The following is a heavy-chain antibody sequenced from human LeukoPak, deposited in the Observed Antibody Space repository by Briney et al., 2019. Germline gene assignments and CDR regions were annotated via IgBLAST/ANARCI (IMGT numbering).Heavy chain of an antibody. J-gene: IGHJ3*02. CDR2: ISYDGSNK. D-gene: IGHD3-22*01. Sequence: GGSLRLSCAASGFTFSSYGMHWVRQAPGKGLEWVAVISYDGSNKYYADSVKGRFTISRDNSKNTLYLQMNSLRAEDTAVYYCAKDVGWLGAFDIWGQGTMVTVSS. CDR1: GFTFSSYG. V-gene: IGHV3-30*18. CDR3: AKDVGWLGAFDI.